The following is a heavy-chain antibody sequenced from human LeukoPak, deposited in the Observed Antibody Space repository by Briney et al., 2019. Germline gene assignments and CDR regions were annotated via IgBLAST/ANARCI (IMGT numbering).Heavy chain of an antibody. D-gene: IGHD3-9*01. CDR1: GFTFSSYA. V-gene: IGHV3-30-3*01. J-gene: IGHJ4*02. CDR2: ILYDGSNK. CDR3: ARQGYDILTGYPLPFDY. Sequence: GGSLRLSCAASGFTFSSYAMHWVSHAPGKGLEWVAVILYDGSNKYYADSVKGRFTISRDNSKNTLYLQMNSLRAEDTAVYYCARQGYDILTGYPLPFDYWGQGTLVTVSS.